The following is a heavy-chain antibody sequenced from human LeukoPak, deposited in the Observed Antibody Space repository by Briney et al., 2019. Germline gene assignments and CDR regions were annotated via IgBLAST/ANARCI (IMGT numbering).Heavy chain of an antibody. D-gene: IGHD1-26*01. Sequence: SQTLSLTCTVSGVSTGGGSDYGGWTRHPAGNGLEWIGRFQSGGSTTYNPSLKSRVTISVDTSKNQFSLNLNSVTAADTAVYYCARGQSGSYYFYWGQGTLVTVSS. CDR3: ARGQSGSYYFY. CDR2: FQSGGST. V-gene: IGHV4-61*02. CDR1: GVSTGGGSDY. J-gene: IGHJ4*02.